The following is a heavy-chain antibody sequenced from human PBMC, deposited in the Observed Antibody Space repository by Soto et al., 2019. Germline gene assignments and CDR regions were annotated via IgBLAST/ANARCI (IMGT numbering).Heavy chain of an antibody. CDR2: ISGSGGST. J-gene: IGHJ5*02. CDR1: GFTFSSYA. Sequence: PGGSLRLSCAASGFTFSSYAMSWVRQAPGKGLEWVSAISGSGGSTYYADSVKGRFTISRDNSKNTLYLQMDSLRAEDTAVYYCAKDRVEYYDFWSGPGNWFDPWGQGTLVTVSS. D-gene: IGHD3-3*01. V-gene: IGHV3-23*01. CDR3: AKDRVEYYDFWSGPGNWFDP.